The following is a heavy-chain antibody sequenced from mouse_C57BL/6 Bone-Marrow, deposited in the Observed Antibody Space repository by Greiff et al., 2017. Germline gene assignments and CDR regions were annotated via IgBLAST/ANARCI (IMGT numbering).Heavy chain of an antibody. CDR3: ARENGVVRWYFEV. V-gene: IGHV1-85*01. J-gene: IGHJ1*03. CDR1: GYTFTSYD. CDR2: IYPSDGST. Sequence: QVQLQQSGPELVKPGASVKLSCKASGYTFTSYDINWVKQRPGQGLEWIGRIYPSDGSTKYNEKFKGKATLTVDTSSSTAYMELHSLTSEDSAVYLCARENGVVRWYFEVWGTGTTVTVS. D-gene: IGHD1-1*02.